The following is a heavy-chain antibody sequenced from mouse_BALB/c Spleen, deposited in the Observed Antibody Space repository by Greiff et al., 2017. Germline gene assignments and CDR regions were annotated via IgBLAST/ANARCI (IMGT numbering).Heavy chain of an antibody. CDR3: ARGNPDFDY. CDR2: IDPANGNT. V-gene: IGHV14-3*02. J-gene: IGHJ2*01. CDR1: GFNIKDTY. Sequence: EVKLVGSGAELVKPGASVKLSCTASGFNIKDTYMHWVKQRPEQGLEWIGRIDPANGNTKYDPKFQGKATITADTSSNTAYLQLSSLTSEDTAVYYCARGNPDFDYWGQGTTLTVSS.